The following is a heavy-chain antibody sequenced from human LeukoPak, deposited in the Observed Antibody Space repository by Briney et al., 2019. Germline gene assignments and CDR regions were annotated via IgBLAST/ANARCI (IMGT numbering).Heavy chain of an antibody. D-gene: IGHD3-3*01. CDR2: IYYSGST. Sequence: SETLSLTCTVSGGSISSYCWSWIRQPPGKGLEWIGYIYYSGSTNYNPSLKSRVTISVDTSKNQFSLKLSSVTAADTAVYYCASLKTGVARDYYMDVWGKGTTVTVSS. CDR1: GGSISSYC. J-gene: IGHJ6*03. V-gene: IGHV4-59*01. CDR3: ASLKTGVARDYYMDV.